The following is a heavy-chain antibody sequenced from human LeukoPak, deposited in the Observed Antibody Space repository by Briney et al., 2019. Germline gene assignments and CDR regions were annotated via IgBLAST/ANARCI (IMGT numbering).Heavy chain of an antibody. D-gene: IGHD1-26*01. J-gene: IGHJ3*02. V-gene: IGHV3-11*04. CDR1: GFSFSDYC. CDR2: VSSSGSTK. CDR3: ARATATYSVSPGALDI. Sequence: KPGGSLRLSCAASGFSFSDYCMTWIRQAPGKGLEWVSYVSSSGSTKKYADSVKGRFTISRDNAEKSLYLQMDSLRVEDTAIYYCARATATYSVSPGALDIWGQGTMVIVSS.